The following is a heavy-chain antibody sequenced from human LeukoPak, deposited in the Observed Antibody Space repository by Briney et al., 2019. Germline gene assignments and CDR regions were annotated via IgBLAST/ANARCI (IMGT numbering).Heavy chain of an antibody. J-gene: IGHJ5*02. CDR3: ARVRVGSFNWFDP. Sequence: GGSLRLSCAASGFSFNDYAMHWVRQVPGKGLEWVSGISWNSGFIGYVDSVKGRFTISKDNAKNTLYLQMNSLRAEDTAVYYCARVRVGSFNWFDPWGQGTLVTVSS. CDR1: GFSFNDYA. D-gene: IGHD3-10*01. V-gene: IGHV3-9*01. CDR2: ISWNSGFI.